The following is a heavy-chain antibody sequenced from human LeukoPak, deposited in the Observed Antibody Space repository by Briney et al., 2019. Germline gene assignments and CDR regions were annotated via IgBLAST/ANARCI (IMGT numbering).Heavy chain of an antibody. CDR3: AKTSDQLLYSKFDF. J-gene: IGHJ4*02. D-gene: IGHD2-15*01. CDR1: GFTFSSYS. V-gene: IGHV3-21*01. CDR2: ISSSSYI. Sequence: KAGGSLRLPCAASGFTFSSYSMNWVRQAPGKGLEWVSSISSSSYIYYADSVKGRFTISRDNAKNSLYLQMNSLRAEDTAVYYCAKTSDQLLYSKFDFWGQGALVTVSS.